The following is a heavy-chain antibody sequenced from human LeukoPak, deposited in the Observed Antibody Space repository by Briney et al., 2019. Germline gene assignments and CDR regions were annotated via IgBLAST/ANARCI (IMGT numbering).Heavy chain of an antibody. CDR2: IKEDGSEK. CDR3: AKDLGYCSSTSCSPDAFDI. Sequence: GGSLRLSCAASGFTFSSHWMSWVRQAPGKGLEWVANIKEDGSEKYYVDSVKGRFTTSRDNAKNSLYLQMNSLRAEDTAVYYCAKDLGYCSSTSCSPDAFDIWGQGTMVTVSS. V-gene: IGHV3-7*01. D-gene: IGHD2-2*01. J-gene: IGHJ3*02. CDR1: GFTFSSHW.